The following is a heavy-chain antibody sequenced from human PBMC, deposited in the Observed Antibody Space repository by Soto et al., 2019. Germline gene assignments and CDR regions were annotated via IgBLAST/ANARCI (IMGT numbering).Heavy chain of an antibody. J-gene: IGHJ4*02. V-gene: IGHV1-18*01. D-gene: IGHD2-15*01. CDR2: ISAYNGNT. CDR3: AREDCSRGSCYTSDY. CDR1: GYTFTSYG. Sequence: ASVKVSCKASGYTFTSYGISWVRQAPGQGLEWMGWISAYNGNTNYAQKLQGRVTMTTDTSTSTAYMELRSLRSDDTAVYYCAREDCSRGSCYTSDYWGQGTLVTVS.